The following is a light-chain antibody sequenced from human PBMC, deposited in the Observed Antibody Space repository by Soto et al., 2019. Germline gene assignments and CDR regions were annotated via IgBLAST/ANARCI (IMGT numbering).Light chain of an antibody. CDR1: SSNIGSNT. J-gene: IGLJ2*01. V-gene: IGLV1-44*01. CDR2: SNN. CDR3: AAWDDSLNGVV. Sequence: QSVLTPPPSASGTPGQRVTISCSGSSSNIGSNTITWYQQLPGTAPKLLIYSNNQRPSGVPDRFSGSKSGTSASLAISGLQSEDEAHYYCAAWDDSLNGVVFGGGTKLTVL.